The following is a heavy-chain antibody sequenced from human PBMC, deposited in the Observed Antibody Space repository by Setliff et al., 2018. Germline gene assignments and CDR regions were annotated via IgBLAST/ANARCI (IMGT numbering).Heavy chain of an antibody. CDR1: GGSMNPYY. CDR3: ARGTGVETACGGSCYLYYYYYYMDV. CDR2: VSASGST. Sequence: SETLSLTCTVSGGSMNPYYWSWIRLPPGKGLEWIGYVSASGSTKYSPSLESRLTIFMDSSKSQFSLKLSSVTAADTAVYYCARGTGVETACGGSCYLYYYYYYMDVWGKGTTVTVSS. V-gene: IGHV4-4*08. J-gene: IGHJ6*03. D-gene: IGHD2-15*01.